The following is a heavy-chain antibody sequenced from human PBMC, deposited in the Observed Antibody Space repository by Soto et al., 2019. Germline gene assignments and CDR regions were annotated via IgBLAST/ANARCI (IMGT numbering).Heavy chain of an antibody. Sequence: GXSVKVSCKASVYTFTSYGISWVRQAPGQGLEWMGWISVDDGDTNYAQNFQGRVTMSTDTSTSTAYMEMRSLRSDDTAVYYCARDQVAKWAPGSAMVNYYYGMDAWGQGSTVTVSS. J-gene: IGHJ6*02. V-gene: IGHV1-18*04. D-gene: IGHD5-18*01. CDR1: VYTFTSYG. CDR3: ARDQVAKWAPGSAMVNYYYGMDA. CDR2: ISVDDGDT.